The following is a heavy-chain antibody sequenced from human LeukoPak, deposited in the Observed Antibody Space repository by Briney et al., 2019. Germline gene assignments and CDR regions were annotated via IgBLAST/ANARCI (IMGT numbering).Heavy chain of an antibody. CDR2: IYFSGST. Sequence: PSETLSLTCAVYGGSFSGYYWSWIRQPPGKGLEWIGYIYFSGSTNYNPSLKSRVTISVDMSKNQFSLKLSSVTAADTALYYCARGDYYASGSYQYWGQGTLVTVAS. CDR3: ARGDYYASGSYQY. V-gene: IGHV4-59*01. J-gene: IGHJ4*02. D-gene: IGHD3-10*01. CDR1: GGSFSGYY.